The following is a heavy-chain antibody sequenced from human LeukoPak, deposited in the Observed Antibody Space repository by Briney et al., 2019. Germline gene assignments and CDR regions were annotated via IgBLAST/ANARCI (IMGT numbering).Heavy chain of an antibody. CDR2: INHSGST. J-gene: IGHJ6*03. CDR1: GGSFSGYY. V-gene: IGHV4-34*01. CDR3: ARANYYYYMDV. Sequence: SQTLSLTCAVYGGSFSGYYWSWIRQPPGKGLEWIGEINHSGSTNYNPSLKSRVTISVDTSKNQFSLKLSSVTAADTAVYYCARANYYYYMDVWGKGTTVTISS.